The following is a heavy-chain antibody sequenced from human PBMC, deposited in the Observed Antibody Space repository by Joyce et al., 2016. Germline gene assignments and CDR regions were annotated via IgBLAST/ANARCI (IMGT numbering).Heavy chain of an antibody. CDR3: ARAFSKYYDSSYFDY. V-gene: IGHV1-18*01. CDR2: DSADNGKT. CDR1: GYTFPTYG. J-gene: IGHJ4*02. D-gene: IGHD3-22*01. Sequence: QVQLVQSGAEVKKSGASVKVSCKASGYTFPTYGITWVRQAPGQGLEWLGWDSADNGKTNYAQKLQGRVTMTTETATSTAYMELRSLRSDDTAVYYCARAFSKYYDSSYFDYWGQGTLVTVSS.